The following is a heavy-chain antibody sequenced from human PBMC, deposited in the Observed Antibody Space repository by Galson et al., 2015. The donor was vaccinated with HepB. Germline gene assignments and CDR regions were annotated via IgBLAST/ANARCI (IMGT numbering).Heavy chain of an antibody. J-gene: IGHJ6*02. V-gene: IGHV1-2*02. CDR2: INPFSGGT. Sequence: SVKVSCKASGYIFTGYYIHWVRQAPGKGLEWMGWINPFSGGTNFAQKFQGRVTMTRDTSINTVFMELSRLGSDDTAIYYCARSIVGTTFFYYGVDLWGQGTTVTVSS. D-gene: IGHD1-26*01. CDR1: GYIFTGYY. CDR3: ARSIVGTTFFYYGVDL.